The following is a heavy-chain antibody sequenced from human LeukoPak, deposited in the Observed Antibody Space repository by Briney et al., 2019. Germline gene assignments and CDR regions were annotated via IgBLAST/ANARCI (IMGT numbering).Heavy chain of an antibody. J-gene: IGHJ4*02. Sequence: SETLSLTCTVSGGSVSSGSYYWSWIRQPPGKGLEWIGYIYYSGSTNCNPSLKSRVTISVDTSKNRFSLKLSSATAADTAVYYCARVETGTLDYWGQGTLVTVSS. V-gene: IGHV4-61*01. CDR3: ARVETGTLDY. D-gene: IGHD1/OR15-1a*01. CDR1: GGSVSSGSYY. CDR2: IYYSGST.